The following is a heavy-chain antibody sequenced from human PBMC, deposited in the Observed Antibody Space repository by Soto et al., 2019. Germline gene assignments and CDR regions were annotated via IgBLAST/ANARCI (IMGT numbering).Heavy chain of an antibody. J-gene: IGHJ4*02. CDR3: ARAVSNHEYYFDY. Sequence: GGSLRLSCAASGFTFSSYWMHWVRQAPGKGLVWVSRINSDGSSTSYADSVKGRFTISRDNAKNTLYLQMNSLRAEDTAVYYCARAVSNHEYYFDYWGQGTLVTVSS. V-gene: IGHV3-74*01. CDR1: GFTFSSYW. D-gene: IGHD4-4*01. CDR2: INSDGSST.